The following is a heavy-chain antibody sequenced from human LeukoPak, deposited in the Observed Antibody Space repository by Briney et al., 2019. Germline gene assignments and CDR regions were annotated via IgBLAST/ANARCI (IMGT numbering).Heavy chain of an antibody. V-gene: IGHV3-7*03. D-gene: IGHD6-13*01. CDR1: GFSFTNYW. J-gene: IGHJ4*02. Sequence: GGSLRLSCTASGFSFTNYWMSWCRKAPGKGLEWVANIKQDGSVKYYVDSVKGRFTISRDNAKSSVYLQINSLRVEDTAVYYCARIGYSSSCFDYWGQGTLVTVSS. CDR3: ARIGYSSSCFDY. CDR2: IKQDGSVK.